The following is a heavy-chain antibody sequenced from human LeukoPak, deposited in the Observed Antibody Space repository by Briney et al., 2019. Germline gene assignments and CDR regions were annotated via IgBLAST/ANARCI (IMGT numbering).Heavy chain of an antibody. CDR2: ISSNGGST. J-gene: IGHJ4*02. D-gene: IGHD2-15*01. CDR3: ARHYCSGGSCRTFDY. Sequence: PGGSLRLSCSASGFTFSSYAMHWVRQAPGKGLEYVSAISSNGGSTYYADSVKGRFTISRDNSKNTLYLQMSSLRAEDTAVYYCARHYCSGGSCRTFDYWGQGTLVTVSS. V-gene: IGHV3-64D*06. CDR1: GFTFSSYA.